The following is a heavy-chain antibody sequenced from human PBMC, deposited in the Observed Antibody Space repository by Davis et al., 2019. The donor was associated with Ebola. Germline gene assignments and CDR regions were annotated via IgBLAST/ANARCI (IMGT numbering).Heavy chain of an antibody. Sequence: GGSLRLSCAASGFTFSSYSMNWVRQAPGKGLEWVSYISSSSSTIYYADSVKGRFTISRDNSKNTLYLQMNSLRAEDTAVYYCARSPMYSSGYFDYWGQGTLVTVSS. D-gene: IGHD6-19*01. J-gene: IGHJ4*02. V-gene: IGHV3-48*01. CDR2: ISSSSSTI. CDR3: ARSPMYSSGYFDY. CDR1: GFTFSSYS.